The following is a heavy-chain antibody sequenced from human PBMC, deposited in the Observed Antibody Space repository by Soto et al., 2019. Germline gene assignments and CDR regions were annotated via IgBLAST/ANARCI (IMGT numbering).Heavy chain of an antibody. V-gene: IGHV3-11*06. Sequence: QVQLVESGGGLVKPGGSLRLSCAASGFTFSDYYMSWIRQAPGKGLEWVSYISSSSSYTNYADSVKGRFTISRDNAKNSLDLQMNSLRAEDTAVYYCARQYLYGDYGRNWYFDLWGRGTLVTVSS. CDR1: GFTFSDYY. CDR2: ISSSSSYT. J-gene: IGHJ2*01. D-gene: IGHD4-17*01. CDR3: ARQYLYGDYGRNWYFDL.